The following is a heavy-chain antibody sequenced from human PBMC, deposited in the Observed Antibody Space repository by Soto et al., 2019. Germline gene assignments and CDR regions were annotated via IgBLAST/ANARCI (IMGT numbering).Heavy chain of an antibody. CDR3: ARDISNIHDFDI. CDR1: GGTFSSYA. J-gene: IGHJ3*02. Sequence: QVQLVQSGAEVKKPGSSVKVSCKASGGTFSSYAISWVRQAPGQGLEWMGGIIPIFGTANYEQKFQGRVTITADESTSTAYMELSSLRCEDTAGYYCARDISNIHDFDIWGQGTMVTVSS. CDR2: IIPIFGTA. V-gene: IGHV1-69*01. D-gene: IGHD1-20*01.